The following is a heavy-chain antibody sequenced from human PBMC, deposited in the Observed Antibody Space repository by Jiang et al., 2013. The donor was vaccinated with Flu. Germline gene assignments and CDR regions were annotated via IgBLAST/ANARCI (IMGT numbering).Heavy chain of an antibody. Sequence: KASGYTFTSYAMNWVRQAPGQGLEWMGWINTNTGNPTYAQGFTGRFVFSLDTSVSTAYLQISSLKAEDTAVYYCARVFPTRPAMVQGRRGDYWGQGTLVTVSS. CDR3: ARVFPTRPAMVQGRRGDY. V-gene: IGHV7-4-1*02. CDR2: INTNTGNP. CDR1: GYTFTSYA. J-gene: IGHJ4*02. D-gene: IGHD3-10*01.